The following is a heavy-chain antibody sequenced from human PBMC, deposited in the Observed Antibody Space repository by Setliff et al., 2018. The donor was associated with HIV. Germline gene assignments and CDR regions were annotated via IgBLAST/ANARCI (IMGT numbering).Heavy chain of an antibody. CDR3: VKSQSQWLRFDVFDL. CDR1: GFTFSSYE. Sequence: PGGSLRLSCAASGFTFSSYEMNWVRQAPGKGLEWVSYISTSGSRIHYADSVKGRFTISRDNAKNSLYLQMNTLRAEDSAVYYCVKSQSQWLRFDVFDLWGQGTMVTVSS. CDR2: ISTSGSRI. V-gene: IGHV3-48*03. D-gene: IGHD5-12*01. J-gene: IGHJ3*01.